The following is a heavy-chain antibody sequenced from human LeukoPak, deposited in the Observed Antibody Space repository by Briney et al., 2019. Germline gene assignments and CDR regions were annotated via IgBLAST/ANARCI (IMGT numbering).Heavy chain of an antibody. D-gene: IGHD2-15*01. Sequence: PGGSLRLSCAASGFTFSSYSMNWVRQAPGKGLEWVSYISSSSSTIYYADSVKGRFTISRDNAKNSLYLQMNSLTAEDTAIYSCARPRLEYCSGGSCFDAFDIWGQGTMVTVSS. J-gene: IGHJ3*02. V-gene: IGHV3-48*01. CDR2: ISSSSSTI. CDR1: GFTFSSYS. CDR3: ARPRLEYCSGGSCFDAFDI.